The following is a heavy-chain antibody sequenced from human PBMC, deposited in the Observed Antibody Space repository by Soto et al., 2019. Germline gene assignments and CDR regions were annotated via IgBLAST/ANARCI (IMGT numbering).Heavy chain of an antibody. CDR3: ARIKLTYYYDSSGYYPSGHDAFDI. J-gene: IGHJ3*02. V-gene: IGHV4-4*02. CDR2: IYHSGST. Sequence: SETLSLTCAVSCGSISSSNWWSWVRQPPGKGLEWIGEIYHSGSTNYNPSLKSRVTISVDKSKNQFSLKLSSVTAADTAVYYCARIKLTYYYDSSGYYPSGHDAFDIWGQGTMVTVSS. D-gene: IGHD3-22*01. CDR1: CGSISSSNW.